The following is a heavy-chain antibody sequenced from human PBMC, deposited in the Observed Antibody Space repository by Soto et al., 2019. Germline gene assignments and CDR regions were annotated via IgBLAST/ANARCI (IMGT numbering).Heavy chain of an antibody. D-gene: IGHD1-26*01. CDR3: ASHIVGATKGGAFDI. Sequence: QVQLVQSGAEVKKPGSSVKVSCKASGGTFSSYTISWVRQAPGQGLEWMGRIIPILGIANYAQKFQGRVTITADKSTSTAYMELSSLRSEDTAVYYCASHIVGATKGGAFDIWGQGTMVTVSS. CDR1: GGTFSSYT. J-gene: IGHJ3*02. CDR2: IIPILGIA. V-gene: IGHV1-69*02.